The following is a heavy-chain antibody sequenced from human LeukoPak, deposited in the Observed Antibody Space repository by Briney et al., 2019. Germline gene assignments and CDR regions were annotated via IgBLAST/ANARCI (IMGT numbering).Heavy chain of an antibody. Sequence: GGSLRLSCAASGFTFSSYSMNWVRQAPGKGLEWVSSISSSSSYIYYADSVKGRFTISRDNAKNSLYLQMNSLRAEDTAVYYCARDRCSGGSCYSWAWFDPWGQGTLVTVSS. CDR1: GFTFSSYS. D-gene: IGHD2-15*01. V-gene: IGHV3-21*01. J-gene: IGHJ5*02. CDR2: ISSSSSYI. CDR3: ARDRCSGGSCYSWAWFDP.